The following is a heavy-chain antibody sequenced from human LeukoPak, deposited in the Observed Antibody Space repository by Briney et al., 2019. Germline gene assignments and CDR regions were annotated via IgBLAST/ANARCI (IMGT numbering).Heavy chain of an antibody. D-gene: IGHD1-20*01. Sequence: ASVTVSCQASGYTFTAYYIHWVRQAPGPRLEWMGWINPNSGGTDYAQRFQGSVTMTGDTSISTAYMDLSRLRSDDTAVYYCARGYNWNYFDYWGQGTLVTVSS. CDR1: GYTFTAYY. J-gene: IGHJ4*02. CDR2: INPNSGGT. CDR3: ARGYNWNYFDY. V-gene: IGHV1-2*02.